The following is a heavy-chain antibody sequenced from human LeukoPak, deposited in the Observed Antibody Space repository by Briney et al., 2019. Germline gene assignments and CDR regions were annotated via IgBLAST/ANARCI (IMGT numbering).Heavy chain of an antibody. CDR3: ARGQNWNQEVPFDH. J-gene: IGHJ4*02. CDR2: INHSGST. V-gene: IGHV4-34*01. CDR1: GGSFSGYY. Sequence: PSENLSLTCAVYGGSFSGYYWSWIRQPPGKGLEWIGEINHSGSTNYNPSLKSRVTISVDTSKNQFSLKLSSVTAADTAVYYCARGQNWNQEVPFDHWGQGTLVTVSS. D-gene: IGHD1-1*01.